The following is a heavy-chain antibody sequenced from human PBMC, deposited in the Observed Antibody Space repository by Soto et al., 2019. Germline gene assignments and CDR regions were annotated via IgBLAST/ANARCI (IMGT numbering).Heavy chain of an antibody. CDR3: ARHDYADYLDPCFDY. Sequence: GESLKISCKGSGYSFTSYWISWVRQMPGKGLEWMGRIDPSDSYTNYSPSFQGHVTISADKSISTAYLQWSSLKAADTAMYYCARHDYADYLDPCFDYWGQGTLVTVSS. CDR2: IDPSDSYT. D-gene: IGHD4-17*01. V-gene: IGHV5-10-1*01. J-gene: IGHJ4*02. CDR1: GYSFTSYW.